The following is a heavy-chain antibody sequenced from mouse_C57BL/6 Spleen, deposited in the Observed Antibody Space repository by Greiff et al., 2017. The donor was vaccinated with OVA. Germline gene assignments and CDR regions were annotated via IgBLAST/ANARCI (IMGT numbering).Heavy chain of an antibody. CDR3: ARSYYGRRYFDY. D-gene: IGHD1-1*01. Sequence: VQLQQPGPELVKPGASVKISCKASGYSFTGYYMNWVKQSPEKSLEWIGEINPSTGGTTYNQKFKAKATLTVDKSSSTAYMQLKSLTSEDSAVYYCARSYYGRRYFDYWGQGTTLTVSS. CDR2: INPSTGGT. CDR1: GYSFTGYY. V-gene: IGHV1-42*01. J-gene: IGHJ2*01.